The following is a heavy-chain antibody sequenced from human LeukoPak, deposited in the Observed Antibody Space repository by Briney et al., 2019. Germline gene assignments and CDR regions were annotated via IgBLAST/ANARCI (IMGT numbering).Heavy chain of an antibody. D-gene: IGHD1-1*01. Sequence: PETLSLTCTVSGGSISSSSYYWGWIRQPPGKGLEWIGSIYYSGSTYYNPSLKSRVTISVDTSKNQFSLKLSSVTAADTAVYYCASGERLYYFDYWGQGTLVTVSS. J-gene: IGHJ4*02. V-gene: IGHV4-39*01. CDR2: IYYSGST. CDR1: GGSISSSSYY. CDR3: ASGERLYYFDY.